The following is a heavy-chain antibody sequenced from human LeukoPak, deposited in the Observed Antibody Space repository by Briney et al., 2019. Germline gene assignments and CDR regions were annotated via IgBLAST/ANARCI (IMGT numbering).Heavy chain of an antibody. J-gene: IGHJ4*02. Sequence: GGSLRLSCAASGFTFSSYAISWVRQAPGKGLEWVSAISGSGGSTYYADSVKGRFTISRDNSKNTLYLQMNSLRADVTAVYYCAKDPRGWLSTPDYWGQGTLVTVSS. V-gene: IGHV3-23*01. CDR1: GFTFSSYA. CDR3: AKDPRGWLSTPDY. D-gene: IGHD3-22*01. CDR2: ISGSGGST.